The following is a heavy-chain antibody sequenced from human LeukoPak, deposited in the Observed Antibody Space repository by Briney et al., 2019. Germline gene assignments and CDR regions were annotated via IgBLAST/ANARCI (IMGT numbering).Heavy chain of an antibody. J-gene: IGHJ4*02. CDR1: GFTFSSYA. CDR3: AKQGANWGSGYFDY. CDR2: ISGTGTNT. Sequence: PGGSLRLSCAASGFTFSSYAMSWVRQAPGKGLEWVSAISGTGTNTNYADSVKGRFTTSRDNSKNTLYLQMNSLRAEDTAVYYCAKQGANWGSGYFDYWGQGTLVTVSS. D-gene: IGHD7-27*01. V-gene: IGHV3-23*01.